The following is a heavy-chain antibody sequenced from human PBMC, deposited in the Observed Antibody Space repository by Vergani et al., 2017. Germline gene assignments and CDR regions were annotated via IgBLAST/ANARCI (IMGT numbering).Heavy chain of an antibody. V-gene: IGHV4-31*11. CDR2: IYYSGST. CDR3: WREPIGFTIFGVVIIRFAFDI. D-gene: IGHD3-3*01. J-gene: IGHJ3*02. Sequence: QVQLQESGPGLVKPSQTLSLTCAVSGGSISSGGYYWSWIRQHPGKGLEWIGYIYYSGSTYYNPSLKSRVTISVNTSKNQFSLKVSSVTAADAAVYYCWREPIGFTIFGVVIIRFAFDIWGQGTMVTVSS. CDR1: GGSISSGGYY.